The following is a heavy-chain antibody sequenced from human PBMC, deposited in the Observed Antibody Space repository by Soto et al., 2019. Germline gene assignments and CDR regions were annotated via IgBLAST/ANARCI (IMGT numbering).Heavy chain of an antibody. CDR3: AKEGGP. D-gene: IGHD3-16*01. V-gene: IGHV1-3*01. CDR2: IRPDNGDT. Sequence: ASVKVSCKTSGYNFMTYAIHWLRQAPGQRPEWMGWIRPDNGDTKYSEKLQGRVTMTRDTSTTTVYMELSGLISEDTAVYFCAKEGGPWGQGTQVTVSS. J-gene: IGHJ5*02. CDR1: GYNFMTYA.